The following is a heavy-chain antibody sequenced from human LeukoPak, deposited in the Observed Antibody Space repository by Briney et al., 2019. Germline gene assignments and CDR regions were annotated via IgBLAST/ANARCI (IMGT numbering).Heavy chain of an antibody. D-gene: IGHD6-13*01. V-gene: IGHV1-18*01. CDR1: GYTFTSYG. CDR2: ISAYNGNA. CDR3: ARDRTRQQLVQGY. J-gene: IGHJ4*02. Sequence: AAAVTVSCTASGYTFTSYGISGVRQAPGQGVEWMGWISAYNGNANYAQTLQGRVTITTDKSTSTAYMELRSLRSDDTAVYYCARDRTRQQLVQGYWGQGTLVTVSS.